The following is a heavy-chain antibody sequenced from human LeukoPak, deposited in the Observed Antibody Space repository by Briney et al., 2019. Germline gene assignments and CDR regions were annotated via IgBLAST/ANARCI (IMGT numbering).Heavy chain of an antibody. CDR3: ASNTDYYDSSGYYEAFDY. D-gene: IGHD3-22*01. J-gene: IGHJ4*02. Sequence: ASVKVSCKASGYTFTSYAMNWVRQAPGQGLEWMGWINTNTGNPTYAQGFTGRFVFSLDTSVSTAYLQISSLKAEDTAVYYCASNTDYYDSSGYYEAFDYWGQGTLVTVSS. V-gene: IGHV7-4-1*02. CDR2: INTNTGNP. CDR1: GYTFTSYA.